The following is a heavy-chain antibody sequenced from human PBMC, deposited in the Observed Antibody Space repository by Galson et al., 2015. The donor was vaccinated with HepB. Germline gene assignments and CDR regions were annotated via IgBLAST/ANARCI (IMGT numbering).Heavy chain of an antibody. CDR3: VKDMYSSGRDFDY. CDR1: GFTFSSYA. J-gene: IGHJ4*02. D-gene: IGHD6-19*01. CDR2: ISSNGGST. V-gene: IGHV3-64D*06. Sequence: SLRLSCAASGFTFSSYAMHWVRQAPGTGLEYVSAISSNGGSTYYADSVKGRFTISRDNSKNTLYLQMSSLRAEDTAVYYCVKDMYSSGRDFDYWGQGTLVTVSS.